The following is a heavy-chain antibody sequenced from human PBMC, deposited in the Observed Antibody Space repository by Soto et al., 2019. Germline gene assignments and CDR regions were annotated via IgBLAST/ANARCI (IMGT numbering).Heavy chain of an antibody. CDR1: GFTFSNYN. D-gene: IGHD4-17*01. V-gene: IGHV3-48*01. J-gene: IGHJ1*01. Sequence: TGGSLRLSCAASGFTFSNYNMNWVRQAPGKGLEWVSYIRSSSSTIYYADSVKGRFTISRDNAKNSLYLQMNSLRAEDTAVYYCARDQGYGERYFQHWGQGTLVTVSS. CDR3: ARDQGYGERYFQH. CDR2: IRSSSSTI.